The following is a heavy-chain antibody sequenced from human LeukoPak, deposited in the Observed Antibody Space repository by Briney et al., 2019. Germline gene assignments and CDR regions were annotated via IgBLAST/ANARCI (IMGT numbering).Heavy chain of an antibody. V-gene: IGHV2-5*02. J-gene: IGHJ4*02. D-gene: IGHD3-16*01. CDR3: AHSHILSPSGGGYVDY. CDR2: VYWDDTK. CDR1: GFSLSTSRVG. Sequence: SGPTLVNPTQTLTLTCTFSGFSLSTSRVGVGWIRQPPGKALEWLALVYWDDTKGYSPSLKSRLTITKDTSKNQVVLTMTNMDPVDTGTYFCAHSHILSPSGGGYVDYWRQGTLVTVSS.